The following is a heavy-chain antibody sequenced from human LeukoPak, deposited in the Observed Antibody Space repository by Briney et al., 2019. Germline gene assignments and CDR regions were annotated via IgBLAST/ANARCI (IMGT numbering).Heavy chain of an antibody. CDR2: IKQDGSEK. V-gene: IGHV3-7*01. D-gene: IGHD4-17*01. CDR3: ARALYGDYGDDGMDV. Sequence: GGSLRLSCAASGFTFSSYWMSWVRQTPGKGLEWVANIKQDGSEKYYVDSVKGRFTISRDNAKNSLYLQMNSLRAEDTAVYYCARALYGDYGDDGMDVWGQGTTVTASS. CDR1: GFTFSSYW. J-gene: IGHJ6*02.